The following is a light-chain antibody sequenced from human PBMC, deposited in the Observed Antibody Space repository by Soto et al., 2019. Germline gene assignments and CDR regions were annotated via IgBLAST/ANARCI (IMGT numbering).Light chain of an antibody. J-gene: IGKJ5*01. Sequence: EIVMTQSPATLSVPPGDRATLSCRASESVRSNLAWYQQKPGQAPRLLIYGASIRAADIPARFSGGGSGREFTLTISTLQSEDFAVYYCQQYYDWPTITFGQGTRLE. CDR2: GAS. V-gene: IGKV3-15*01. CDR1: ESVRSN. CDR3: QQYYDWPTIT.